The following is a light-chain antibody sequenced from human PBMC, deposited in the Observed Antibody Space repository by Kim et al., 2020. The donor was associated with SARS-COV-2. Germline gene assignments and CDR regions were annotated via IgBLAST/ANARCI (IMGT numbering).Light chain of an antibody. Sequence: QSALTQPPSASGSPGQSVTISCTGTSSDVGGYNYVSWYQQHPGKAPKLMISEVSKRPSGVPDRFSGSKSGNTASLTVSGLQAEDEADYYCSSYADGNNVIFGGGTQLTVL. CDR1: SSDVGGYNY. CDR2: EVS. CDR3: SSYADGNNVI. J-gene: IGLJ2*01. V-gene: IGLV2-8*01.